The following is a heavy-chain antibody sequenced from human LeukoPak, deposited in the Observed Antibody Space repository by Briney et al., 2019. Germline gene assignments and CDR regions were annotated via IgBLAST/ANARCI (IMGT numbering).Heavy chain of an antibody. J-gene: IGHJ4*02. CDR3: AKDMLAVAGPGAFDY. V-gene: IGHV3-9*01. CDR1: GFTFDDYG. D-gene: IGHD6-19*01. Sequence: GGSLRLSCAASGFTFDDYGMHWVRQGPGKGLEWVSGIKWNSGTIGYADSVKGRFTISRDNAKNSVYLQMSSLRVEDTALYYCAKDMLAVAGPGAFDYWGQGTLVTVSS. CDR2: IKWNSGTI.